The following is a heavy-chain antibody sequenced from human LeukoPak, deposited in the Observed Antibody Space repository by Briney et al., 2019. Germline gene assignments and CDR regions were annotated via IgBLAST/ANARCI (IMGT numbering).Heavy chain of an antibody. CDR2: IYSGGTT. J-gene: IGHJ4*02. CDR1: GFTVSSNY. V-gene: IGHV3-66*01. Sequence: GGSLRLSCAASGFTVSSNYMSWVRQAPGKGLEWVAVIYSGGTTYYADSVKGRFTISRDNSKSTLYLQMNSLRAEDTAVYYCARERNIGAAIDYWGQGTLVTVSS. CDR3: ARERNIGAAIDY. D-gene: IGHD4/OR15-4a*01.